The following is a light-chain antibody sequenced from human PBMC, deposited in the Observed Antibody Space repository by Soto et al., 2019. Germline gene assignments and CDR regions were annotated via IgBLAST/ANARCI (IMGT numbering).Light chain of an antibody. V-gene: IGLV2-8*01. CDR1: SSDVGGYNY. CDR2: EVS. J-gene: IGLJ3*02. Sequence: QSVLTQPPSASGSPGQSVTIPCIGTSSDVGGYNYVSWYQQHPGKAPKLIISEVSKRPSGVPDRFSGSKSGNTASLTVSGLQAEDEADYFCSSYAGSNDLVFGGGTKLTVL. CDR3: SSYAGSNDLV.